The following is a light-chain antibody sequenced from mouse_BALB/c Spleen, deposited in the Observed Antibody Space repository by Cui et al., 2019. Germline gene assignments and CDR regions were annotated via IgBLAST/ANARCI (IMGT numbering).Light chain of an antibody. J-gene: IGKJ1*01. CDR2: AAT. CDR1: ENIYSN. Sequence: DIQMTQSSASLSVSVGETVTITCRASENIYSNLAWYQQKQGKSPQLLVYAATNLAGGVPSRFSGSGSGTQYSLKINSLQSEDFGSYYCQHFWGTPWTFGGGTKLEIK. V-gene: IGKV12-46*01. CDR3: QHFWGTPWT.